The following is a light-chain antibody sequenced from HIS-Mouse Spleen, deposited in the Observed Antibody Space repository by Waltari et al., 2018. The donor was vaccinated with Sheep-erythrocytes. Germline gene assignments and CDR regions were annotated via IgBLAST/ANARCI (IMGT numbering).Light chain of an antibody. CDR2: KVS. J-gene: IGKJ1*01. Sequence: DVVMTQSPPSLPVTLGQPASLSCRSCQSLLHSDGNTYLNWFQHRPGQSPRRLIYKVSNRDSGVPDRFSGSGSGTDFTLKISRVEAEDVGVYYCMQGTHWPPWTFGQGTKVEIK. V-gene: IGKV2-30*02. CDR1: QSLLHSDGNTY. CDR3: MQGTHWPPWT.